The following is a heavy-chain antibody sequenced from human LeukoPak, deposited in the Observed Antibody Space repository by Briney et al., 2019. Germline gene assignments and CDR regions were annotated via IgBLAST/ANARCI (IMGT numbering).Heavy chain of an antibody. CDR3: AGSGXXXXXRGXXXX. V-gene: IGHV1-69*13. CDR2: IIPIFGTA. CDR1: GGTFSSYA. D-gene: IGHD3-10*01. J-gene: IGHJ4*02. Sequence: ASVKVSCKASGGTFSSYAISWVRQAPGQGLEWMGGIIPIFGTANYAQKFQGRVTITADESTSTAYMELSSLRCEDTAVYYCAGSGXXXXXRGXXXXXGQXTLVTVSS.